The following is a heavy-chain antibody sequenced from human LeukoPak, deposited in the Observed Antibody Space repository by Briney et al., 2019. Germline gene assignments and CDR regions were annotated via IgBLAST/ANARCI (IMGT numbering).Heavy chain of an antibody. CDR3: ARDEARVLDY. CDR1: GGSISSGSYY. Sequence: SQTLSLTCTVSGGSISSGSYYWRWIRQPAGKGLEWIGRIYTSGSTDYNPSLGSRVTISVDMSKNQFSLKLSSVTAADTAVYYCARDEARVLDYWGQGTLVTVSS. V-gene: IGHV4-61*02. J-gene: IGHJ4*02. CDR2: IYTSGST.